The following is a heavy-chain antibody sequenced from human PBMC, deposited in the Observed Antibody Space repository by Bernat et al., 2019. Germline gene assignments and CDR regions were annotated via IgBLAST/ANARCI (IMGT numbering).Heavy chain of an antibody. D-gene: IGHD3-22*01. J-gene: IGHJ4*02. CDR1: GGSISSGDYY. Sequence: QVQLQESGPGLVKPSQTLSLTCTVSGGSISSGDYYWSWIRQPPGKGLEWIGYIYYSGSTYYNPSLKSRVTISVDTSKNQFSLKLSSVTAADTAVYYCARDRTNYYDSSGAETDYWGQGTLVTVSS. CDR3: ARDRTNYYDSSGAETDY. CDR2: IYYSGST. V-gene: IGHV4-30-4*01.